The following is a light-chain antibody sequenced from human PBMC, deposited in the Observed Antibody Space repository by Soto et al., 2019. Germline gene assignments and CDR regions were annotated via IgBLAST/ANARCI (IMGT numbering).Light chain of an antibody. CDR2: LGY. Sequence: IVMTQSPVSLPVTPGEPASISCKSSQSLLHSDGYKYLDWYVQKAGQSPQLLIYLGYHRASGVPDRISGSGSGTDFTLKISKVEADDVGVYYCMQTLQTPFTFGPGTKVDIE. CDR1: QSLLHSDGYKY. CDR3: MQTLQTPFT. J-gene: IGKJ3*01. V-gene: IGKV2-28*01.